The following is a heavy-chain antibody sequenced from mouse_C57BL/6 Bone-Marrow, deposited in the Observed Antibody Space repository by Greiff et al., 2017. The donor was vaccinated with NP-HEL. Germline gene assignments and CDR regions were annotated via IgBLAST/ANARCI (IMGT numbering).Heavy chain of an antibody. D-gene: IGHD2-3*01. Sequence: QVQLKQSGAELARPGASVKLSCKASGYTFTSYGISWVKQRTGQGLEWIGEIYPRSGNTYYNEKFKGKATLTADKSSSTAYMELRSLTSDDSAVYFCAMTYDGYYGPTPFDYWGQGTTLTVSS. CDR1: GYTFTSYG. CDR2: IYPRSGNT. J-gene: IGHJ2*01. V-gene: IGHV1-81*01. CDR3: AMTYDGYYGPTPFDY.